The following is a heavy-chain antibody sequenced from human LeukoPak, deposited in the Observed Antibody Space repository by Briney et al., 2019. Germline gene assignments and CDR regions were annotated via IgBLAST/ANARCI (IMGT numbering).Heavy chain of an antibody. CDR3: ARHAITIFGVVIASTNWFDP. V-gene: IGHV4-39*01. CDR2: IYYSGST. CDR1: GGSISSSSYY. Sequence: PSETLSLTCTVSGGSISSSSYYWGWIRQPPGKGLEWIGSIYYSGSTYYNPSLKSRVTISVDTSKNQFSLKLSSVTAADTAVYYCARHAITIFGVVIASTNWFDPWGQGTLVTVSS. J-gene: IGHJ5*02. D-gene: IGHD3-3*01.